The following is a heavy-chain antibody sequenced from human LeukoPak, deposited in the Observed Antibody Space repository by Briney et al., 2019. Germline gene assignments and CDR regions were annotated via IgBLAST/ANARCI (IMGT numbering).Heavy chain of an antibody. CDR3: AKEYTPSSPLGELDS. CDR1: GLSFSSYA. Sequence: PGTSLRLSCEVSGLSFSSYAMHWARQAPGKGLEWVAVIRHDETKEYYADSVQGRFTISRDTPNNMLYLQMNNMRAEDTAVYYCAKEYTPSSPLGELDSWGQGTLVIVSS. V-gene: IGHV3-33*03. CDR2: IRHDETKE. D-gene: IGHD6-6*01. J-gene: IGHJ4*02.